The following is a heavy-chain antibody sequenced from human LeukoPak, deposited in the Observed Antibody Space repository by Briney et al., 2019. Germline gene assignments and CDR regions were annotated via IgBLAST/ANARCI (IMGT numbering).Heavy chain of an antibody. CDR2: IKQDGSEK. CDR1: GFTFSSYW. D-gene: IGHD3-3*01. V-gene: IGHV3-7*01. Sequence: GGSLRLSCVASGFTFSSYWMSWVRQAPGKGLEWVANIKQDGSEKYYVDSVKGRFTISRDNAKNSLYLQMNSLRAEDTAVYYCASGYDFWSGYYSGYFDYWGQGTLVTVSS. J-gene: IGHJ4*02. CDR3: ASGYDFWSGYYSGYFDY.